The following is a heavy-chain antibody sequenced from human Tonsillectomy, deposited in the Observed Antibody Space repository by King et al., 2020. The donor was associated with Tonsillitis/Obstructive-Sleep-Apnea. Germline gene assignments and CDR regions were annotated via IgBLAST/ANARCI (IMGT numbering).Heavy chain of an antibody. CDR1: GFTFSRFG. CDR2: TLYEGSSK. Sequence: VQLVESGGGVVQPGRSLRLSCAASGFTFSRFGMHWVRQAPGKGLEWVALTLYEGSSKFFGDSVKGRFSISRDNSQNMVYLHMNSLRSEDTAVYFCARGSPPYCVSTNFSYYLDYWGRGTPVTVSS. D-gene: IGHD2-21*01. CDR3: ARGSPPYCVSTNFSYYLDY. J-gene: IGHJ4*02. V-gene: IGHV3-33*05.